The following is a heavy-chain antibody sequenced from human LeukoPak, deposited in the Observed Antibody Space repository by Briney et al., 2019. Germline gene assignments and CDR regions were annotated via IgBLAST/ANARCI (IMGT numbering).Heavy chain of an antibody. CDR3: ATPVPHGSDPSLYYYYMDV. J-gene: IGHJ6*03. CDR1: GFTLSNHG. D-gene: IGHD3-10*01. Sequence: GGTLRLSCPASGFTLSNHGMNWVRQAPGKGLEWLSGVSPPGGGTYYADSVKGRFTISRDDSKNTLPLQMNSLRVEDTAVYYCATPVPHGSDPSLYYYYMDVWGKGTTVTISS. V-gene: IGHV3-23*01. CDR2: VSPPGGGT.